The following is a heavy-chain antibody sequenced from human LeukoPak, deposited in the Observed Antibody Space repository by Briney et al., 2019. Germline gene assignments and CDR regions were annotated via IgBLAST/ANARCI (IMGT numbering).Heavy chain of an antibody. CDR1: GGSISSRNYY. J-gene: IGHJ6*02. V-gene: IGHV4-39*07. CDR3: ARDSYDSGSYYSYYYNGMDV. Sequence: MSSETLSLTCTVSGGSISSRNYYWGWIRQSPGKGLEWIATIYKSGTTYYNPSLKSRVTISVDTSKNQFSLKLRSVTAADTAVYYCARDSYDSGSYYSYYYNGMDVWGQGTTVTVSS. CDR2: IYKSGTT. D-gene: IGHD3-10*01.